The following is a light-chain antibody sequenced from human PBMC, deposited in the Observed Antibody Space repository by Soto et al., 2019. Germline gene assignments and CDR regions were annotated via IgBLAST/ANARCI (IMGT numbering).Light chain of an antibody. J-gene: IGKJ1*01. CDR3: HQYSNTSRT. CDR2: DTS. CDR1: YTVGTN. Sequence: EIVLTQFPTALSASPGERATISCGASYTVGTNLAWYQQKPGQAPRLLIYDTSTRATGVPARFSGSGSGTEFTLTISNLQAEDSAVYHCHQYSNTSRTFGQGTKVDIK. V-gene: IGKV3-15*01.